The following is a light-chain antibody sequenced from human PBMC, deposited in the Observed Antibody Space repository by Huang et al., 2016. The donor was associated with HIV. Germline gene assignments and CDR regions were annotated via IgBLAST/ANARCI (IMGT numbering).Light chain of an antibody. Sequence: DIVMTQSPLSLPVTPGEPASISCRSSQSLVHDNGYSYLDWYLQKPGQSPQVLIYMASVRAPGIPDRFSGGGSGTNFTLEINRVDAEDVGTYYCMQSPQSLTFGGGTRLEIK. CDR3: MQSPQSLT. J-gene: IGKJ4*01. V-gene: IGKV2-28*01. CDR1: QSLVHDNGYSY. CDR2: MAS.